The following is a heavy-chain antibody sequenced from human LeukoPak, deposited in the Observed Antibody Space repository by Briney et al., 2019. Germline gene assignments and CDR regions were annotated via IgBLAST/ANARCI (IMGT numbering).Heavy chain of an antibody. V-gene: IGHV3-23*01. CDR1: GFTFSSYA. D-gene: IGHD2-21*02. CDR2: ISGSGGST. J-gene: IGHJ6*02. Sequence: GGSLRLSCAASGFTFSSYAMSWVRQAPGKGLEWVSAISGSGGSTYYADSVKGRFTISRDNSKNTLYLQMNSLRAEDTAVYYCEKDEGDPPYYYYGMDVWGQGTTVTVSS. CDR3: EKDEGDPPYYYYGMDV.